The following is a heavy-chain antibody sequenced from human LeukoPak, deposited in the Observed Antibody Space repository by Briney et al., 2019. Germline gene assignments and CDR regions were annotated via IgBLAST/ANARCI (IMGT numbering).Heavy chain of an antibody. V-gene: IGHV3-21*04. CDR3: AKGVNKIHRWIQLWPQKFYFEY. J-gene: IGHJ4*02. CDR2: ISSRSNYI. D-gene: IGHD5-18*01. Sequence: GGSLRLSCAASGFTFSIYSMNWVRQAPGKGLEWVSSISSRSNYIYYADSVKGRFTISRDNSKNTRYLQKNSLRAEDTGVYYCAKGVNKIHRWIQLWPQKFYFEYLGQGTLVTVSS. CDR1: GFTFSIYS.